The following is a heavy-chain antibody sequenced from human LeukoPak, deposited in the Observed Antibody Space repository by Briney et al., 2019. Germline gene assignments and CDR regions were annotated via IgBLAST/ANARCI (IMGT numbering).Heavy chain of an antibody. J-gene: IGHJ4*02. Sequence: GGSLRLSCAASGVTFSGYWMHWVRQAPGKGLVWVSRIKSDGSATNYADSVKGRFTVSRDNAKNSLYLQMNSLRAEDTAVYYCARDLTTVTTGNYWGQGTLVTVSS. D-gene: IGHD4-11*01. CDR2: IKSDGSAT. CDR3: ARDLTTVTTGNY. CDR1: GVTFSGYW. V-gene: IGHV3-74*01.